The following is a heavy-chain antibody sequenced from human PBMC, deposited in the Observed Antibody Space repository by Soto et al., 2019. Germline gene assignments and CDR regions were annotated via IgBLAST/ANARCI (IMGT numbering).Heavy chain of an antibody. Sequence: QVQLVQSGAEVKKPGASVEVSCKASGYTFTGYFIHWVRQAPGQGLEWMGWINPNSGDINYAQKFQGRVTMTRDTSISTAYMELSSLRSDDTAVYYCARSVSTISARPDYWGQGTLVTVSS. CDR3: ARSVSTISARPDY. V-gene: IGHV1-2*02. D-gene: IGHD6-6*01. CDR2: INPNSGDI. J-gene: IGHJ4*02. CDR1: GYTFTGYF.